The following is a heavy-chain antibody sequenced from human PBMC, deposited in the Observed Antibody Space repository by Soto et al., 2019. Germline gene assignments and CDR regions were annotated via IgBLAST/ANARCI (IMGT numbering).Heavy chain of an antibody. CDR3: ARGLRITIFGVVNYMDV. D-gene: IGHD3-3*01. J-gene: IGHJ6*03. V-gene: IGHV4-39*01. CDR2: VYYSGST. Sequence: QLQLQESGPGLVKPSETLSLTCTVSGGSISSSSYYWGWIRQPPGQGLEWIGSVYYSGSTYYNTSLKSRVTISVDTSKNQFSLKLSSVNAADTAVYYCARGLRITIFGVVNYMDVWVKGTTVTVTS. CDR1: GGSISSSSYY.